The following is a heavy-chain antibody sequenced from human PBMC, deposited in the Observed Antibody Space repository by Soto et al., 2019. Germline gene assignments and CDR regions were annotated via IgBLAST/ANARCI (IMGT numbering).Heavy chain of an antibody. V-gene: IGHV4-59*01. CDR1: GGSISSYY. D-gene: IGHD4-17*01. Sequence: SETLSLTCTVSGGSISSYYWSWIRQPPGKGLEWIGYIYYSGSTNYNPSLKRRVTISVDTSKNQFSLKLSSVTAADTAVYYCARSRGDYDRNSFEPWGQGTLVTVAS. CDR3: ARSRGDYDRNSFEP. J-gene: IGHJ5*02. CDR2: IYYSGST.